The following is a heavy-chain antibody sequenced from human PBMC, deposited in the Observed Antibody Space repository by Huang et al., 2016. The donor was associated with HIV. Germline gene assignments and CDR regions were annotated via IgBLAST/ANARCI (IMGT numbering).Heavy chain of an antibody. J-gene: IGHJ4*02. V-gene: IGHV4-30-4*08. CDR3: VRESMSTFGGVMPPDY. CDR2: LYYSGNT. Sequence: QVQLQESGPGLVKPSQTLSLTCTVSGGSISSGNFYWSWIRQPPGKGLEWIGYLYYSGNTYYNPSLRVRVTISVDTSKNQCSRKLTSVTAADTAVYYCVRESMSTFGGVMPPDYWGQGTPVTVSS. D-gene: IGHD3-16*01. CDR1: GGSISSGNFY.